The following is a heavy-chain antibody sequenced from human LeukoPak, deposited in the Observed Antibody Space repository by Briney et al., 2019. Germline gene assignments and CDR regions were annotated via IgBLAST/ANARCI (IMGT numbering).Heavy chain of an antibody. CDR3: ARLYSSIDY. V-gene: IGHV4-59*01. CDR2: IYYSVST. CDR1: GGSISSYY. Sequence: PSETLSLTCIVSGGSISSYYWSWIRQPPGKGREWIGYIYYSVSTNYNPSLKSRVPISVDTSKNQFSLKLSSVTAADTAVYYCARLYSSIDYWGQGTLVTVSS. D-gene: IGHD6-19*01. J-gene: IGHJ4*02.